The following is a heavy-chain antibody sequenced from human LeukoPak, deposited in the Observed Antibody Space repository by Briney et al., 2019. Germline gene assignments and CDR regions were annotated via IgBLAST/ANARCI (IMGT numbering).Heavy chain of an antibody. CDR1: GFTFSTYG. Sequence: PGGSLRLSCAASGFTFSTYGMYWVRQAPGKGLEWVSFIWSDGSNKYYADSVKGRFTISRDNSKNTLYLQMNSLRAEDTAVYYCARRGEYSNLNYLEYWGQGTLVTVSS. CDR2: IWSDGSNK. V-gene: IGHV3-33*01. CDR3: ARRGEYSNLNYLEY. J-gene: IGHJ4*02. D-gene: IGHD4-11*01.